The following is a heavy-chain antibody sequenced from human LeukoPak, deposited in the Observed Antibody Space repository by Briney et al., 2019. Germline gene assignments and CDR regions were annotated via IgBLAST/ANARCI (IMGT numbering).Heavy chain of an antibody. J-gene: IGHJ4*02. V-gene: IGHV3-15*07. CDR3: TRIFRTAHFDY. CDR1: GFTFTNAW. CDR2: VKSKTDGGTT. Sequence: GGSLRLSCAASGFTFTNAWMNWVRQAPGKGLEWVGRVKSKTDGGTTDYAAPVKGRFTISRDDSENTLYLQVNSLKTEDTAVYYCTRIFRTAHFDYWGQGTPVTVSS. D-gene: IGHD2/OR15-2a*01.